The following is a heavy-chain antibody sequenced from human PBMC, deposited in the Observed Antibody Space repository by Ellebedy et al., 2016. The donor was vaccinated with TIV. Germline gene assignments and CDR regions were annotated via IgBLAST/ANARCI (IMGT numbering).Heavy chain of an antibody. CDR2: IYPGYSDT. D-gene: IGHD2-2*01. J-gene: IGHJ4*02. Sequence: GESLKISCKGSGYSFPSYWIGWVRQLPGKGLEWVGIIYPGYSDTRYIPSFQGQVTISADKSISTAYLQWSRLKASDTAMYYCARQAWDIVVVPAAMLDYWGQGTLVTVSS. V-gene: IGHV5-51*01. CDR3: ARQAWDIVVVPAAMLDY. CDR1: GYSFPSYW.